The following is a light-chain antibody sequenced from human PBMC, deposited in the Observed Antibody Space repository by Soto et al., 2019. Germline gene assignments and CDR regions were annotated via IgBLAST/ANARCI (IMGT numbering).Light chain of an antibody. J-gene: IGLJ2*01. CDR2: EVS. Sequence: QSALTQPASVSGSPGQSITISCTGTSSDVGGYNYVSWYQHHPGKAPKLMIYEVSNRPSGISSRFSGSKSGNTASLTISGLQAEDEADYSCSSFTSNTTVIFGGGTKLTVL. V-gene: IGLV2-14*01. CDR1: SSDVGGYNY. CDR3: SSFTSNTTVI.